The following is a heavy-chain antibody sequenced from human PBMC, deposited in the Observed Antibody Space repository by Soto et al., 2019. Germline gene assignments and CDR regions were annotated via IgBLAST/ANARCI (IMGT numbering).Heavy chain of an antibody. J-gene: IGHJ6*02. V-gene: IGHV3-23*01. Sequence: LRLSCAASGFTFSSYAMSWVRQAPGKGLEWVSAISGSGGSTYYADSVKGRFTISRDNSKNTLYLQMNSLRAEDTAVYYCAKVNTWSSPTSYYYYGMDVWGQGTTVTVS. CDR1: GFTFSSYA. D-gene: IGHD1-26*01. CDR2: ISGSGGST. CDR3: AKVNTWSSPTSYYYYGMDV.